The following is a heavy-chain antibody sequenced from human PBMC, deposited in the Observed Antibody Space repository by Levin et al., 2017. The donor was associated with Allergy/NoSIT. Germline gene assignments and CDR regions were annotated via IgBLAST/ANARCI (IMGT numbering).Heavy chain of an antibody. J-gene: IGHJ4*02. CDR1: GGSFKTSY. D-gene: IGHD4/OR15-4a*01. Sequence: SQTLSLTCAVHGGSFKTSYWNWIRQFPGKGLEWIGEINHSGDTNYNPSLKSRVTLSVDTSKNQVSLKMTSVTAADTAVYYCAGAIGWGQGTLVTVSS. CDR2: INHSGDT. CDR3: AGAIG. V-gene: IGHV4-34*01.